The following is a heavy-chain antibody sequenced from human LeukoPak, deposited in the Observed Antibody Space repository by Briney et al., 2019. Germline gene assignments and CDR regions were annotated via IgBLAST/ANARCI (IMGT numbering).Heavy chain of an antibody. J-gene: IGHJ4*03. V-gene: IGHV4-34*01. Sequence: SETLSLTCAVYGGSFSGYYWSWIRQPPGKGLEWIGEINHSGSTNYNPSLKSRVTISVDTSKNQFSLKLSSVTAADTAVYYCASPNGDFDYWDRGTMVTVSS. CDR2: INHSGST. CDR1: GGSFSGYY. D-gene: IGHD4-17*01. CDR3: ASPNGDFDY.